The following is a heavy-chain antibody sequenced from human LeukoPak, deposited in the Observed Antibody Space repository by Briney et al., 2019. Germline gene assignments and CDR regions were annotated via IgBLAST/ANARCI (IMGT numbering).Heavy chain of an antibody. D-gene: IGHD3-10*01. CDR1: VFTLSSYS. J-gene: IGHJ6*04. Sequence: GVSLRLSCAASVFTLSSYSMNWVRQAPGKGLEWVSYISSSSSTIYYADSVKGRFTISRDNAKNSLYLQMNSLRAEDTAVYYCARDPGYSGMDVSGEGTTVTVSS. V-gene: IGHV3-48*01. CDR3: ARDPGYSGMDV. CDR2: ISSSSSTI.